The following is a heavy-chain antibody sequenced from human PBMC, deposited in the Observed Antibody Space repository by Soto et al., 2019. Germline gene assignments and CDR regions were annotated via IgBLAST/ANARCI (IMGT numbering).Heavy chain of an antibody. D-gene: IGHD2-15*01. CDR3: ARLVDCDATGCKFDP. CDR1: GGSVSSRSYF. J-gene: IGHJ5*02. Sequence: QLQLQESGPGLVTPSETLSLTCTVSGGSVSSRSYFWAWFRQSPAKGLEWIGSINYRGTTYYIASLKSRATISIDTSKNQFSLRLNSVTAADTAVYYCARLVDCDATGCKFDPWGQGILVTVSS. CDR2: INYRGTT. V-gene: IGHV4-39*01.